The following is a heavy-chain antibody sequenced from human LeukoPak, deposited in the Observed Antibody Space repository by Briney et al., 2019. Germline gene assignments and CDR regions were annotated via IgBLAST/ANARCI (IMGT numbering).Heavy chain of an antibody. CDR3: ARDNYGFDY. Sequence: GGSLRLSCAASGFTFSTYAMHWVRQAPGKGLEWVAVISYDGSNKYYVDSVQGRFTISRDNSRDTVYLQMNSLRAEDTSVYYCARDNYGFDYWGQGTLVTVSS. CDR1: GFTFSTYA. J-gene: IGHJ4*02. D-gene: IGHD3-16*01. CDR2: ISYDGSNK. V-gene: IGHV3-30-3*01.